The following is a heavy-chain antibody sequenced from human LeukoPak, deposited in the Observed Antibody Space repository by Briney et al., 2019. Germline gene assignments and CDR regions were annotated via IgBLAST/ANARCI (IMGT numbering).Heavy chain of an antibody. J-gene: IGHJ4*02. V-gene: IGHV4-59*08. Sequence: SETLTLTCSVSGGSISGFYWSWVRQPPGKGLEWIGYIHSNGGTNYNPSLNSLVTMSVDTSKNQCSLKLNSVTAADTAVYYCARHVSGIYGSRGDLDYWGPGTLVTVSS. D-gene: IGHD3-10*01. CDR2: IHSNGGT. CDR1: GGSISGFY. CDR3: ARHVSGIYGSRGDLDY.